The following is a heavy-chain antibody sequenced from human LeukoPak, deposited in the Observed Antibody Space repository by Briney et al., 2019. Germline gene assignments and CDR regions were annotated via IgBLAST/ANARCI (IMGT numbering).Heavy chain of an antibody. CDR3: ARAPWELLPDY. CDR1: GFTFSDYY. Sequence: GGSLRLSCAASGFTFSDYYMSWIRQAPGKGLEWVSYISSSGSTIYYADSVKGRFTISRDNAKNSLYLQMNSPRAEDTAVYYCARAPWELLPDYWGQGTLVTVSS. CDR2: ISSSGSTI. D-gene: IGHD1-26*01. V-gene: IGHV3-11*01. J-gene: IGHJ4*02.